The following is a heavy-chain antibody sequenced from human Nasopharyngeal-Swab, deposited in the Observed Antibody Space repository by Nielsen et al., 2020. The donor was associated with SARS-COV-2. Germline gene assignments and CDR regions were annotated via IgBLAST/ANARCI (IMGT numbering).Heavy chain of an antibody. D-gene: IGHD3-10*01. J-gene: IGHJ4*02. Sequence: SETLSLTCAVYGGSFSGYYWSWIRQPPGKGLEWIGEINHSGSTNYNPSLKSRVTISVDTFKNQFSLKLSSVTAADTAVYYCAREYYYGSGSYLGYWGQGTLVTVSS. V-gene: IGHV4-34*01. CDR2: INHSGST. CDR1: GGSFSGYY. CDR3: AREYYYGSGSYLGY.